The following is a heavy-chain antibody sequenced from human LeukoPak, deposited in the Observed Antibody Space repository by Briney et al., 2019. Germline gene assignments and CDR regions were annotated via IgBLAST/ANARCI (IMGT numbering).Heavy chain of an antibody. CDR2: IYYSGST. V-gene: IGHV4-59*01. J-gene: IGHJ4*02. CDR3: ARETTIYSYVDY. Sequence: SGPTLVKPSETLSLTCTVSGGSISSYYWSWIRQPPGKGLEWIGYIYYSGSTNYNPSLKSRVTISVDTSKNQFSLKLSSVTAADTAVYYCARETTIYSYVDYWGQGTLVTVSS. D-gene: IGHD5-18*01. CDR1: GGSISSYY.